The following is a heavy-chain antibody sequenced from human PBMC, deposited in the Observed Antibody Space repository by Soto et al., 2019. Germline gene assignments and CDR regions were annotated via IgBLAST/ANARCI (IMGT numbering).Heavy chain of an antibody. CDR1: GYAFTTYG. Sequence: QVHLVQSGAEVKKPGASVKVSCKGSGYAFTTYGITWVRQAPGQGLEWMGWISAHNGNTNYAQKLQGRVTVTRDTSTSTAYRELRSLGSDDTAVYYWARGRYGDYWGQGALVTVSS. CDR2: ISAHNGNT. CDR3: ARGRYGDY. V-gene: IGHV1-18*01. J-gene: IGHJ4*02. D-gene: IGHD1-1*01.